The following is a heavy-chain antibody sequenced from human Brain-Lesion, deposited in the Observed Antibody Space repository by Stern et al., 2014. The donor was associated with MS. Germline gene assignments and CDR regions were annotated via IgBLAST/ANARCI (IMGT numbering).Heavy chain of an antibody. V-gene: IGHV3-11*01. CDR3: ARGPRRYYGSESPNTYYYGMDV. CDR1: GFIFSDYY. D-gene: IGHD3-10*01. CDR2: IGRSGDSL. J-gene: IGHJ6*02. Sequence: VQLVESGGGLVKPGGSLRLSCAASGFIFSDYYMSWIRQAPGKGLEWVSYIGRSGDSLSYADSVKGRFTISRDNAKNSLYLQMNSLRAEDTAVYYCARGPRRYYGSESPNTYYYGMDVWGQGTTVTVSS.